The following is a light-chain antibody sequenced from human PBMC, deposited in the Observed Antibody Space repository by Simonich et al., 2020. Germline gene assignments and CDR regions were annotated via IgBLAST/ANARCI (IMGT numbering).Light chain of an antibody. J-gene: IGKJ2*01. CDR1: QSVLYSSNNKNH. CDR3: QQYYSTPYT. CDR2: WAS. Sequence: DIVMTQSPDSLAVSLGERATINCKSSQSVLYSSNNKNHLAWDQQKPGQPPKLLIYWASTRESGVPDRVSGSGSGTDFTLTISSLQAEDVAVYYCQQYYSTPYTFGQGTKLEI. V-gene: IGKV4-1*01.